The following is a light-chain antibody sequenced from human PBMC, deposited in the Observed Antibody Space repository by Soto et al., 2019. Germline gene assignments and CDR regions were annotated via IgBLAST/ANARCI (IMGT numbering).Light chain of an antibody. J-gene: IGKJ4*01. CDR2: VAS. CDR3: QQYDNLVT. Sequence: DIQMTQSPSSLSAYEGDRVTITYRASQSISSYLNWYQQKPGKAPKLLIYVASSLETGVPSRFSGSGSGTDFTFTISSLQPEDIATYYCQQYDNLVTFGGGTKVDIK. V-gene: IGKV1-33*01. CDR1: QSISSY.